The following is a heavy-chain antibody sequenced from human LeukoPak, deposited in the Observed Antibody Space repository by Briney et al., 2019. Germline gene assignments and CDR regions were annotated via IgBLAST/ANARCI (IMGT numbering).Heavy chain of an antibody. Sequence: GGSLRLSCAASGFTFSSYSMNWVRQAPGKGLEWLGRIRTQANNDATAYGASVKGRFIISRDDSRNTAYLQMNSLKTEDTAVYYCAGDYNSLTGLNYWGQGTLVTVSS. CDR2: IRTQANNDAT. J-gene: IGHJ4*02. V-gene: IGHV3-73*01. CDR1: GFTFSSYS. CDR3: AGDYNSLTGLNY. D-gene: IGHD3-9*01.